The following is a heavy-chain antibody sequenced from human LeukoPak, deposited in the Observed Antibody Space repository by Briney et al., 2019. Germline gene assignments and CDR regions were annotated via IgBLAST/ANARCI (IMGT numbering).Heavy chain of an antibody. CDR1: GGSITSYY. CDR2: IYYSGST. Sequence: SETLSLTSTVSGGSITSYYWSCIRHPQENGLEWDGYIYYSGSTNYNTSLKSRVTISVDTSKNQFSLKLSSVTAADTAVYYCARLGYYYYMDVWGKRAPVTVSS. J-gene: IGHJ6*03. V-gene: IGHV4-59*01. CDR3: ARLGYYYYMDV.